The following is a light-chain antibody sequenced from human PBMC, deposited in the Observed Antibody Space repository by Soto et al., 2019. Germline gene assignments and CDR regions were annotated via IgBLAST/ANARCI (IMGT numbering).Light chain of an antibody. CDR1: QTVNSN. CDR2: GAS. Sequence: EIVMTQSPATLSVSPGERATLSCRASQTVNSNLAWYQQKPGQVPRLPIHGASTRATDIPDTFSGSGSSTEFTPTISSLLSEDSAVYFCQQYNSWPLTFGGGTKVEIK. CDR3: QQYNSWPLT. V-gene: IGKV3-15*01. J-gene: IGKJ4*01.